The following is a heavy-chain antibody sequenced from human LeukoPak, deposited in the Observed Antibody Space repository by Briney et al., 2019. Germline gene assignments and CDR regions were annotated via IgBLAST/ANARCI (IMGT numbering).Heavy chain of an antibody. CDR2: INHSGST. J-gene: IGHJ5*02. D-gene: IGHD2-2*01. CDR3: ARHGYQLLGGKGLWFDP. V-gene: IGHV4-34*01. CDR1: GGSFSGYY. Sequence: SETLSLTCAVYGGSFSGYYWSWIRQPPGKGLEWIGEINHSGSTNYNPSLKSRVTISVDTSKNQFSLKLSSVTAADTAVYYCARHGYQLLGGKGLWFDPWGQGTLVTVSS.